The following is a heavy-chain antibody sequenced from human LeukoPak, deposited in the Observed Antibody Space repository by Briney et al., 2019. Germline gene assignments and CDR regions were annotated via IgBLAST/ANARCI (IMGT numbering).Heavy chain of an antibody. V-gene: IGHV3-48*01. J-gene: IGHJ4*02. D-gene: IGHD2-2*01. CDR3: ARDLIVVVPAAMMNYFDY. Sequence: GGSLRLSCAASGFTFSSYSMNWVRQAPGKGLEGVTYISSSSSTIYYADSVKGRFTISRDNAKNSLYLQMNSLRAEDTAVYYCARDLIVVVPAAMMNYFDYWGQGTLVTVSS. CDR2: ISSSSSTI. CDR1: GFTFSSYS.